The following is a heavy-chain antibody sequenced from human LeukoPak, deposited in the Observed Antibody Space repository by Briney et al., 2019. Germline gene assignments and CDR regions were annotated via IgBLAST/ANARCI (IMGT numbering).Heavy chain of an antibody. CDR2: ISGSGGST. CDR3: AKATDYYGSGSVSGY. Sequence: RSGGSLRPSCAASGFTFSSYAMSWVRQAPGKGLEWVSAISGSGGSTYYADSVKGRFTISRDNSKNTLYLQMNSLRAEDTAVYYCAKATDYYGSGSVSGYWGQGTLVTVSS. D-gene: IGHD3-10*01. CDR1: GFTFSSYA. V-gene: IGHV3-23*01. J-gene: IGHJ4*02.